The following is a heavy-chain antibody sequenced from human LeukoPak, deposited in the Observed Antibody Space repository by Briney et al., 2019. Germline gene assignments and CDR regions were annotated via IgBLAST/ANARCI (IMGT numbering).Heavy chain of an antibody. CDR1: GYRFTSYW. Sequence: GESLKISCKGSGYRFTSYWIGWVRQMPGKGLEWMGIIYPGDSDTRYSPSFQGQVTISADKSISTAYLQWSSLKASDTAMYYCARPGYCSGGSCYSNFDYWGQGTLVTVSS. CDR2: IYPGDSDT. D-gene: IGHD2-15*01. CDR3: ARPGYCSGGSCYSNFDY. V-gene: IGHV5-51*01. J-gene: IGHJ4*02.